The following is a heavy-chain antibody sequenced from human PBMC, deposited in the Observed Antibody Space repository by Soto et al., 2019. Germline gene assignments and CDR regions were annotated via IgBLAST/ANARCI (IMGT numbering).Heavy chain of an antibody. Sequence: SVPTLVSPTQTLTLTCTLSGIALSTSGVGLGWIRQTPGKALEWLALVYWNDDKHYSPSLKSRLTITKDTSKNQAILTMTNMDPVDTATYFCARGLATLPVFAFDIWGQGTVVTVSS. D-gene: IGHD1-1*01. J-gene: IGHJ3*02. CDR2: VYWNDDK. V-gene: IGHV2-5*01. CDR3: ARGLATLPVFAFDI. CDR1: GIALSTSGVG.